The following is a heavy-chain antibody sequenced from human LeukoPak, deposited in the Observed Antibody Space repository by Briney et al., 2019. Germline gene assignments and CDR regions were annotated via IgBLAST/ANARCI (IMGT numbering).Heavy chain of an antibody. D-gene: IGHD4-23*01. J-gene: IGHJ5*02. CDR1: GFSFSSYA. Sequence: GGSLRLSCAASGFSFSSYAIHWDRQATGKGLEWVALISYDGSNKYYVDSVKGRFAISRDNSKNTLYLQMNSLRAEDTAVYYCARGTTVVWKPPFDPWGQGTLVTVSS. CDR2: ISYDGSNK. V-gene: IGHV3-30*03. CDR3: ARGTTVVWKPPFDP.